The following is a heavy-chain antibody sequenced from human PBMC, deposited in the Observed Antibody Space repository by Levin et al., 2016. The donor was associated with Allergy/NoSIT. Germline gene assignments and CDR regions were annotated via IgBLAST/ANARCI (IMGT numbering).Heavy chain of an antibody. CDR2: ISAYNGNT. Sequence: ASVKVSCKASGYTFTSYGISWVRQAPGQGLEWMGWISAYNGNTNYAQKLQGRVTMTTDTSTSTAYMELRSLRSDDTAVYYCARDRGVVVTAMYFDYWGQGTLVTVSS. CDR3: ARDRGVVVTAMYFDY. V-gene: IGHV1-18*04. D-gene: IGHD2-21*02. J-gene: IGHJ4*02. CDR1: GYTFTSYG.